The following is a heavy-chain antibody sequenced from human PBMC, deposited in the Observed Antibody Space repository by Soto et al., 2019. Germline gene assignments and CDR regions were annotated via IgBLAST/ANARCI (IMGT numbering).Heavy chain of an antibody. CDR2: INHSGST. CDR3: ARVVREAARTHKVYYYYYYMDV. CDR1: GGSFSGYY. J-gene: IGHJ6*03. V-gene: IGHV4-34*01. Sequence: SETLSLTCAVYGGSFSGYYWSLIRQPPGKELERIGEINHSGSTNYNPSLKSRVTISVDTSKNQFSLKLSSVTAADTAVYYCARVVREAARTHKVYYYYYYMDVWGKGTTVTVSS. D-gene: IGHD6-6*01.